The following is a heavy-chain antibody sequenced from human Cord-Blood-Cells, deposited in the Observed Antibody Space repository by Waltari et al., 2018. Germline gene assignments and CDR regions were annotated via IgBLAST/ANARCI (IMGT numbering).Heavy chain of an antibody. CDR2: IGTSGDT. CDR1: GFTFSSYD. CDR3: ARGGGRTAEGMDV. D-gene: IGHD3-16*01. V-gene: IGHV3-13*01. J-gene: IGHJ6*02. Sequence: EVQLVESGGGLVQPGGSLRLSCAASGFTFSSYDMPCVRQATGKGLEWVSAIGTSGDTYYPGSVKGRFTISRENAKNSLYLQMNSLRAGDTAVYYCARGGGRTAEGMDVWGQGTTVTVSS.